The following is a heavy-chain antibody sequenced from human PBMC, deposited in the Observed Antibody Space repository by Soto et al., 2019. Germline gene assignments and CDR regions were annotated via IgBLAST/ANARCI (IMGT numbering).Heavy chain of an antibody. J-gene: IGHJ4*02. CDR2: MNPNSANT. Sequence: GASVKVSCKASGYTFTSYDINWVRQATGQGLEWLGWMNPNSANTGYAQKFQGRVTMTRNTSISTAYMELSSLRSEDTAVYYCARSVYSSSSKIDFWGQGTLVTVSS. CDR3: ARSVYSSSSKIDF. CDR1: GYTFTSYD. V-gene: IGHV1-8*01. D-gene: IGHD6-6*01.